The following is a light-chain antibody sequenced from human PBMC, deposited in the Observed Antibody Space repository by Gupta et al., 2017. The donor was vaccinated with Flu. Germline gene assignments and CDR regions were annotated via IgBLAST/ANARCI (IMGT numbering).Light chain of an antibody. V-gene: IGLV3-21*02. CDR2: DDT. CDR1: NIGRKS. CDR3: QVWDSSSDHPVV. J-gene: IGLJ2*01. Sequence: QTARITCGGNNIGRKSVHWYQQRPGQAPVLVVYDDTDRPSGIPARFSGSNSGNTATLTIVRVEAGDEADYYCQVWDSSSDHPVVFGGGTNLAGL.